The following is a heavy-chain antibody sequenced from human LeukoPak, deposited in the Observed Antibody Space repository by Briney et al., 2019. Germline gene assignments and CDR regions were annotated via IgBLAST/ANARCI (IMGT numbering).Heavy chain of an antibody. J-gene: IGHJ4*02. CDR1: GFTFSSYA. V-gene: IGHV3-23*01. CDR3: AKAGDCSSTSCPFGY. D-gene: IGHD2-2*01. Sequence: GGSLRLSCAASGFTFSSYAMSWVRQAPGKGLEWVSAISGSGGSTYYADSVKGRFTISRDNSKNTLYLQMNSLRAEDTAVYYCAKAGDCSSTSCPFGYWGQGTLVTVSS. CDR2: ISGSGGST.